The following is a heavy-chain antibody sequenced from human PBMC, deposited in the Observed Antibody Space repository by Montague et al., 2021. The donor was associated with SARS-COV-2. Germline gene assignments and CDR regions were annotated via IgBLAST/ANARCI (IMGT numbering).Heavy chain of an antibody. CDR2: IFYSGST. CDR1: GGSISSSSYY. CDR3: ASMVRAQVYYFDY. J-gene: IGHJ4*02. Sequence: SETLSLTCTVSGGSISSSSYYWGWLRQPPGKGLEWIGSIFYSGSTEYXXXLESRVTISVDTSKNQFSLKLSSVTAADTAVYYCASMVRAQVYYFDYWGQGTLVTVSS. V-gene: IGHV4-39*01. D-gene: IGHD3-10*01.